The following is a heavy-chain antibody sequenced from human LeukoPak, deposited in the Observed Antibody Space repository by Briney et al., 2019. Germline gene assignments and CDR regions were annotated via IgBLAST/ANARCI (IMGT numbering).Heavy chain of an antibody. J-gene: IGHJ4*02. Sequence: GASVKVSCKASGYTFTGYYMHWVRQAPGQGLEWMGWINPNSGGTNYAQKFQGRVTMTRDTSISTAYMELSRLRSDDTAVYYCAGGSLQLWHGGLVDYWGQGTLVTVSS. CDR2: INPNSGGT. D-gene: IGHD5-18*01. CDR3: AGGSLQLWHGGLVDY. V-gene: IGHV1-2*02. CDR1: GYTFTGYY.